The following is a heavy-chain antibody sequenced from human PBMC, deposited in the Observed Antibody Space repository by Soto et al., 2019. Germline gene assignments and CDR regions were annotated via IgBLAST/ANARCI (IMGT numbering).Heavy chain of an antibody. CDR2: ISGSGGST. D-gene: IGHD3-22*01. CDR1: GFTFSSYA. Sequence: ASETLSLSCAASGFTFSSYAMSWVRQAPGKGLEWVSAISGSGGSTYYADSVKGRFTISRDNSKNTLYLQMNSLRAEDTAVYYCAKTYYYDSSGYYWGVLGYWGQGTLVTVSS. V-gene: IGHV3-23*01. CDR3: AKTYYYDSSGYYWGVLGY. J-gene: IGHJ4*02.